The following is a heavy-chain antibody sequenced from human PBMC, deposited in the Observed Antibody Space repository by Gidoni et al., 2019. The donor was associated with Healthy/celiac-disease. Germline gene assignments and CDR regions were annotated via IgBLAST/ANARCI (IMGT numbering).Heavy chain of an antibody. CDR2: IYYSGST. V-gene: IGHV4-59*01. D-gene: IGHD6-6*01. CDR1: GGSISSYY. J-gene: IGHJ4*02. CDR3: ARDGPIAARPIDY. Sequence: QVQLQESGPGLVKPSETLSLTCTVSGGSISSYYWSWIRQPPGKGLEWIGYIYYSGSTNYNPSLKSRVTISVDTSKNQFSLKLSSVTAADTAVYYCARDGPIAARPIDYWGQGTLVTVSS.